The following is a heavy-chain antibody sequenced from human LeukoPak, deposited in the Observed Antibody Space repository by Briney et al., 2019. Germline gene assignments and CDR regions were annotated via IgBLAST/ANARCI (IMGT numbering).Heavy chain of an antibody. V-gene: IGHV4-61*01. CDR1: GGSVSSGSYY. J-gene: IGHJ4*02. D-gene: IGHD1-26*01. CDR2: IYYSGST. CDR3: ARVGSGSYFDY. Sequence: PSETLSLTCTVSGGSVSSGSYYWSWIRQPPGKGLEWIGYIYYSGSTNYNPSFKSRVTISVDTSKNQFSLKLSSVTAADTAVYYCARVGSGSYFDYWGQGTLVTVSS.